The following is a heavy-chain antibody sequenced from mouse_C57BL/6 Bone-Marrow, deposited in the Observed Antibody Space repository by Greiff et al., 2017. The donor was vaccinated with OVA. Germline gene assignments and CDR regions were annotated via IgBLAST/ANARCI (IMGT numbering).Heavy chain of an antibody. J-gene: IGHJ2*01. D-gene: IGHD3-3*01. CDR2: IDPSDSET. Sequence: QVQLQQPGAELVRPGSSVKLSCKASGYTFTSYWMHWVKQRPIQGLEWIGNIDPSDSETNYNQKFKDKATLTVDKSSSTAYMQLSSLTSEDSAVYYCAIGGLFDYWGQGTTLTVSS. CDR3: AIGGLFDY. CDR1: GYTFTSYW. V-gene: IGHV1-52*01.